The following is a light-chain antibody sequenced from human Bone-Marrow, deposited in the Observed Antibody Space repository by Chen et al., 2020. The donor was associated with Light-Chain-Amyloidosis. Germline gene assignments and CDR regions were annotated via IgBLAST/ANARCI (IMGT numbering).Light chain of an antibody. CDR1: TSNIGAGYD. CDR3: QSFDSNFVV. CDR2: SNT. V-gene: IGLV1-40*01. J-gene: IGLJ2*01. Sequence: QSVLTQPPSVSGAPGQRVTISCTGSTSNIGAGYDVHWYQHLPGTAPKLLISSNTNRPSGVPDRFSGSKSGTSASLAITGLQAEDEADYYCQSFDSNFVVFGGGTKLSVL.